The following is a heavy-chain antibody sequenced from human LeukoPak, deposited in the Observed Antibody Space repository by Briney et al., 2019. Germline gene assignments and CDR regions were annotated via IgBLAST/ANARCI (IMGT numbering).Heavy chain of an antibody. CDR2: ISSSGTTI. CDR1: GFTFSDYY. Sequence: PGGSLRLSCAASGFTFSDYYMSWIRQPPGKGLEWVTYISSSGTTIYYADSVRGRFTVSRDNAKNSLYLQMDSLSAEDTAVYYCASLRGVNRWGQGTLVTVSS. D-gene: IGHD3-10*01. CDR3: ASLRGVNR. J-gene: IGHJ4*02. V-gene: IGHV3-11*01.